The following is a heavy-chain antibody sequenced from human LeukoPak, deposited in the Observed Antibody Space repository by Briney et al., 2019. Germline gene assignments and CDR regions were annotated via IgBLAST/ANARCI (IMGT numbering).Heavy chain of an antibody. V-gene: IGHV3-30*02. J-gene: IGHJ6*03. Sequence: PGGSLRLSCAASGFTFSSYGMHWVRQTPGKGLEWVAFVHYDGNEIYYTDSVKGRFTISRDNSKHTSYLQMNSLTTDDTGVYYCAKDQVPMDVWGKGTMVTVSS. CDR1: GFTFSSYG. CDR3: AKDQVPMDV. CDR2: VHYDGNEI.